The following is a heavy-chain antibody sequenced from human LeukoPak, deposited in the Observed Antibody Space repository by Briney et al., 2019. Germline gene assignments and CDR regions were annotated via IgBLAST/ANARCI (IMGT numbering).Heavy chain of an antibody. V-gene: IGHV4-34*01. CDR2: INHSGST. CDR3: ATDPRRSSSWLYPSDY. D-gene: IGHD6-13*01. Sequence: SETLSLTCAVYGGSFSGYYWSWIRQPPGKGLEWIGEINHSGSTNYNPSLKSRVTISVDTSKNQFSLKLSSVTAADTAVYYCATDPRRSSSWLYPSDYWAQGTMATVSS. J-gene: IGHJ4*02. CDR1: GGSFSGYY.